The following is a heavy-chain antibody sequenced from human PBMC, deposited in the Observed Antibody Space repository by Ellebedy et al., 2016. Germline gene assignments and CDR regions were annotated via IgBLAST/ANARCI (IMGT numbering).Heavy chain of an antibody. CDR2: ISGPGSTI. V-gene: IGHV3-23*01. CDR3: AKNDGYDYWFFDV. Sequence: GGSLRLSXAASGFMFSNFAMSWVRQAPGKGLEWVSSISGPGSTIYYADSVKGRFTISRDNSKNTLYLQMSSLRAEDTAVYYCAKNDGYDYWFFDVWGRGTLVTVSS. CDR1: GFMFSNFA. J-gene: IGHJ2*01. D-gene: IGHD5-12*01.